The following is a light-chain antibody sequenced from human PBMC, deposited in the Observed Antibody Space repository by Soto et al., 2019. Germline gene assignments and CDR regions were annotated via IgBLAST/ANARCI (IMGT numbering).Light chain of an antibody. CDR2: DVS. CDR1: SSEVGGYNY. V-gene: IGLV2-11*01. J-gene: IGLJ1*01. CDR3: CSYAGSYTFPYV. Sequence: QSVLTQPRSVSGSPGQSVTISCTGTSSEVGGYNYVSWYQQHPGKAPKLMIYDVSKRPSGVPDRFSGSKSGNTASLTISVLQAEDEADYYCCSYAGSYTFPYVFGTGTKVTVL.